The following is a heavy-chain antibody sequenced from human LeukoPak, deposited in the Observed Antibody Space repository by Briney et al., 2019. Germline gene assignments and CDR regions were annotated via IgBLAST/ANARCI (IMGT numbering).Heavy chain of an antibody. CDR3: ARHPSTTRYLDL. CDR2: IGSSGSST. V-gene: IGHV3-23*01. CDR1: GFTFNNYA. J-gene: IGHJ2*01. Sequence: PGGSLRLSCAASGFTFNNYAMSWVRQAPGKGLEWVSGIGSSGSSTYYADSVKGRFTISRDNSKNTLYLQMNSLRDEDTAVYYCARHPSTTRYLDLWGRGTLLTVSS. D-gene: IGHD1-26*01.